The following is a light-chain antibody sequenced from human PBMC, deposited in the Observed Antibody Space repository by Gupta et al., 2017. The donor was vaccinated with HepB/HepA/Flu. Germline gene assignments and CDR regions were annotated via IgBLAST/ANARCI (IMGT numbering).Light chain of an antibody. V-gene: IGLV2-11*01. CDR1: SSYVGGYNY. CDR3: CSYAGSWV. CDR2: DVS. J-gene: IGLJ3*02. Sequence: QPSLTQPPPVSASPGQSVAISCTGTSSYVGGYNYVSWYQQHPGKAPKLRIYDVSKRPSGVPYRSSGSNSGTPASLTISTLHADDYSYSACCSYAGSWVFGGGTKLTVL.